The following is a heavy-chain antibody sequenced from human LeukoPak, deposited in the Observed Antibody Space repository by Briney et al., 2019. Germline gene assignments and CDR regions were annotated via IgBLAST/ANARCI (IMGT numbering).Heavy chain of an antibody. J-gene: IGHJ6*03. D-gene: IGHD5-18*01. Sequence: GGSLRLSCEASGFTSSSYSINWVRQAPGKRLEWVSSISSLSTYISYSDSVKGRFTISRDNAQNSLYLQMNSLRAEDTAVYYCARYKRDTNVYLDVWGKGTTVTVSS. CDR1: GFTSSSYS. CDR2: ISSLSTYI. CDR3: ARYKRDTNVYLDV. V-gene: IGHV3-21*01.